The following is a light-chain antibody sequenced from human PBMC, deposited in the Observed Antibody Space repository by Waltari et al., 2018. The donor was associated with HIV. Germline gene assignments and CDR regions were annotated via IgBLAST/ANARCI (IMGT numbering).Light chain of an antibody. CDR1: RSTLGADSD. CDR3: QSYDISLSASVV. J-gene: IGLJ2*01. Sequence: QSMLTQPPSVSGAPGQRVTISCTGSRSTLGADSDVHWYQQIPGTSPKLLISGNKNRPSGVPDRFSASKSGTSASLTISGLQAEDEADYFCQSYDISLSASVVFGGGTRLTVL. CDR2: GNK. V-gene: IGLV1-40*01.